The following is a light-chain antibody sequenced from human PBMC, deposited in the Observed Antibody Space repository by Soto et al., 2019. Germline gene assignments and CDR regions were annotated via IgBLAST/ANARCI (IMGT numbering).Light chain of an antibody. Sequence: EIVLTQSPGTLSLSPGERATLSCRASQSVSSNYLAWYQQKPGQAPRLLIHGTSSRAAGIPDNFSGSGSGTDFTLVISRLEPHDFAVYYCQQYGSSPWTFGQGTKVDIK. CDR2: GTS. V-gene: IGKV3-20*01. CDR1: QSVSSNY. CDR3: QQYGSSPWT. J-gene: IGKJ1*01.